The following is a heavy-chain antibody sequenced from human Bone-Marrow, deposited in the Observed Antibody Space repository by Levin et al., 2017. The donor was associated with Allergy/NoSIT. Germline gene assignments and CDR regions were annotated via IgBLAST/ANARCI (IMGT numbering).Heavy chain of an antibody. V-gene: IGHV1-2*02. J-gene: IGHJ4*02. CDR2: IDPNTGAT. CDR1: GYTFTAYY. CDR3: ARDLREWGVVTSIGL. D-gene: IGHD3-16*01. Sequence: KRGESLKISCKASGYTFTAYYLHWVRQAPGPGLEWMGWIDPNTGATNYAQKFQGRVTMTWDTSITTAYMELSRLTSDDTAVYYCARDLREWGVVTSIGLWGQGTLVTVSS.